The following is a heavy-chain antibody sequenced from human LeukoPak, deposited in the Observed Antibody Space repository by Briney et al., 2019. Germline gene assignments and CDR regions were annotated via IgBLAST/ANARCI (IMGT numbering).Heavy chain of an antibody. Sequence: GGSLRLSCAASGFTFNRYGMHWVRQAPGKGLEWVAVISFDGKVSYYADSVKGRFTISRDNSKNTLYLQMNSLRAEDTAVYYCAKDQNYDILTGYSHYYYYYGMDVWGQGTTVTVSS. J-gene: IGHJ6*02. CDR1: GFTFNRYG. CDR3: AKDQNYDILTGYSHYYYYYGMDV. D-gene: IGHD3-9*01. V-gene: IGHV3-30*18. CDR2: ISFDGKVS.